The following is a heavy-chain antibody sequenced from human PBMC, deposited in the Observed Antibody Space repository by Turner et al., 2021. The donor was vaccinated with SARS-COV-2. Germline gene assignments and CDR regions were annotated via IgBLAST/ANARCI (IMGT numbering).Heavy chain of an antibody. Sequence: QVQLVESGGGVVQPGRSLRLSCAASGFTFSCYGMHWVRQAPGKGLGWVAVISYDGSNKYYADSLKGRFTISRDNSKNTLYLQMNSLRAEDTAVYYCAKDGAPFLLYFGEPTFYFDYWGQGTLVTVSS. CDR1: GFTFSCYG. J-gene: IGHJ4*02. CDR2: ISYDGSNK. V-gene: IGHV3-30*18. CDR3: AKDGAPFLLYFGEPTFYFDY. D-gene: IGHD3-10*01.